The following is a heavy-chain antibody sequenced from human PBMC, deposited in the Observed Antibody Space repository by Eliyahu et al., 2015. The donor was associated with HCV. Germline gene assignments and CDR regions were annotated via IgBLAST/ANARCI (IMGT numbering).Heavy chain of an antibody. CDR1: GGSISSGGYY. D-gene: IGHD1-14*01. CDR2: IXSTGGT. V-gene: IGHV4-31*03. J-gene: IGHJ4*02. CDR3: ARQRSGTYGRKGTVFFDY. Sequence: QVQLQESGPGLVKPSQTLSLTCTVSGGSISSGGYYWSWLRQHPGKGLEWIGYIXSTGGTHYXPSLKSRVSISVDTSNNHFSLKLGSVTAADTAVYYCARQRSGTYGRKGTVFFDYWGQGTLVTVSS.